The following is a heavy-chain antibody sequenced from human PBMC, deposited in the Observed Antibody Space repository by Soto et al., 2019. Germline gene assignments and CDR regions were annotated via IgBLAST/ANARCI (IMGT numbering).Heavy chain of an antibody. Sequence: PSETLSLTCTVSGGSIRSTSYYWGWIRQPPGKGLEWIGRIYYSGNTYYKPSLKSRVTMSVDTSKNQFSLRLSSVTAADTAVYYCTRYYYGSGSYFGYWGQGTLVTVSS. V-gene: IGHV4-39*01. CDR3: TRYYYGSGSYFGY. CDR2: IYYSGNT. CDR1: GGSIRSTSYY. J-gene: IGHJ4*02. D-gene: IGHD3-10*01.